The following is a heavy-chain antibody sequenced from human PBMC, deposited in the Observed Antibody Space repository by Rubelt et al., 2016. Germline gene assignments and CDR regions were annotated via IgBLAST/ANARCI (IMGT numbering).Heavy chain of an antibody. D-gene: IGHD2-2*01. V-gene: IGHV1-2*02. J-gene: IGHJ4*02. CDR2: INPSSGGT. Sequence: GQLVQSGAEVKKPGASVKVSCKASGYSFTGDYIHWVRQAPGQGLEWMGWINPSSGGTGYAQKFQGRVTMTRDTSISTAYMELSRLRSDDTAVYYCARLLATSGYYYFGYWGQGTLVTVSS. CDR3: ARLLATSGYYYFGY. CDR1: GYSFTGDY.